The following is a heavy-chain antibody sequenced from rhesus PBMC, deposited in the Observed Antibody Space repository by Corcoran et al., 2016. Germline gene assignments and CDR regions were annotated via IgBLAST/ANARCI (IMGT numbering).Heavy chain of an antibody. CDR1: GGSISSSY. Sequence: QLQLQESGPGLVKPSETLSVTCAVSGGSISSSYWSWIRQAPGKGLEWIGYIYGSGSSTNYNPSLKSRVTLSVDTSKTQLSLKLSSVTTADTAVYYCARRRLDIDYWGQGVLVTVSS. D-gene: IGHD5-24*01. V-gene: IGHV4-169*01. CDR2: IYGSGSST. J-gene: IGHJ4*01. CDR3: ARRRLDIDY.